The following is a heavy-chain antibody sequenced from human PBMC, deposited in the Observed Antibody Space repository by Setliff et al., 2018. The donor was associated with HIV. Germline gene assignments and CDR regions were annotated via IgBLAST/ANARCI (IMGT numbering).Heavy chain of an antibody. Sequence: SQTLSLTCYVTDDPISSYYWSWVRQPAGKGLEWVGRLYVSGDTNYNPSLKSRVTMSLDTSKKHFSLKLKSVTAADTAVYYCAPTGHRLLRGYMDVWGKGTTVTVSS. CDR1: DDPISSYY. V-gene: IGHV4-4*07. J-gene: IGHJ6*03. CDR2: LYVSGDT. D-gene: IGHD2-15*01. CDR3: APTGHRLLRGYMDV.